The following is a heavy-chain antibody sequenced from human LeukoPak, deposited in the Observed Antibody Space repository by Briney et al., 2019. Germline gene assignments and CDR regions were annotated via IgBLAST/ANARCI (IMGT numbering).Heavy chain of an antibody. V-gene: IGHV3-23*01. Sequence: GGSLRLSCAASGFTFSSYAMSWVRQAPGKGLEWVSGISGSGGSTYYADSVKGRFTISRDNSKNTLYLQMDSLRAEDTAVYYCAKSRGSSSWPLDAFDIWGQGTMVAVSS. CDR2: ISGSGGST. CDR1: GFTFSSYA. CDR3: AKSRGSSSWPLDAFDI. D-gene: IGHD2-2*01. J-gene: IGHJ3*02.